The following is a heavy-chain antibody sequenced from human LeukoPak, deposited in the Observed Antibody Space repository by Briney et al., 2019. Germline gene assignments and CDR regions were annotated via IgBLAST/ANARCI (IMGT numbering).Heavy chain of an antibody. D-gene: IGHD3-10*01. Sequence: GGSLRLSCAPSGFTFSSHWMTWVRQAPGKGLEWVANIKQDGSEKYYVDSVKGRFTISRDNAKNSLYLQMNSLRAEDTAVYYCARDYWFGESYFDYWGQGTLVTVSS. J-gene: IGHJ4*02. CDR1: GFTFSSHW. CDR3: ARDYWFGESYFDY. CDR2: IKQDGSEK. V-gene: IGHV3-7*01.